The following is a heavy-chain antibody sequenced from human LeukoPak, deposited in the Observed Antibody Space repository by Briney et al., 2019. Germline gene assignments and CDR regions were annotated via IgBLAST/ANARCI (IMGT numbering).Heavy chain of an antibody. CDR2: IYTSGST. D-gene: IGHD6-13*01. Sequence: SETLSLTCTVSGGSISSYYWSWIRQPAGKGLEWIGRIYTSGSTNYNPSLKSRVTMSVDTSKNQFSLKLSSVTAADTAVYYCARVRRVWAAGTGGYYYYYMDVWGKGTTVTLSS. V-gene: IGHV4-4*07. CDR1: GGSISSYY. CDR3: ARVRRVWAAGTGGYYYYYMDV. J-gene: IGHJ6*03.